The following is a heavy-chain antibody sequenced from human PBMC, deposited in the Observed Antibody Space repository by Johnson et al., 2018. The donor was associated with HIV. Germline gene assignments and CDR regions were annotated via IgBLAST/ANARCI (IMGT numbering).Heavy chain of an antibody. CDR3: ARAPEVRGIDAFDI. J-gene: IGHJ3*02. V-gene: IGHV3-72*01. CDR2: IRNKANRYST. D-gene: IGHD3-10*01. Sequence: VQLVESGGGVVRPGGSLRLSCAASGFSFSDHFMDWVRQAPGKGLEWIGRIRNKANRYSTEYAASVKGRFTISRDDSKNTLYLQLNSLRVEDTAIYYWARAPEVRGIDAFDIWGQGTMVTVS. CDR1: GFSFSDHF.